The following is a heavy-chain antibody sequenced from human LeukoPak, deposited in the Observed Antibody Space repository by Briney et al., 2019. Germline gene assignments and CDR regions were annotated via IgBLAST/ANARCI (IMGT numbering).Heavy chain of an antibody. D-gene: IGHD2-2*01. J-gene: IGHJ4*02. Sequence: ASVKVSCKASGYTFTSYAMHWVRQAPGQRLEWMGWINAGNGNTKYSQKFQGRVTITRDTSASTAYIERRSLRSEDTAMYYCARGSTSDWPLDHWGQETLVTISS. CDR2: INAGNGNT. CDR1: GYTFTSYA. CDR3: ARGSTSDWPLDH. V-gene: IGHV1-3*01.